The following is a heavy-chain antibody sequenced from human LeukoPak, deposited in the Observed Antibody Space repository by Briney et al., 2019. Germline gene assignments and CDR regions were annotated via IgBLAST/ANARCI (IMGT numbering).Heavy chain of an antibody. CDR3: ARESDYGGNVDY. CDR2: IYTGGST. V-gene: IGHV3-53*01. Sequence: GGSLRLSCAASGFTVSSNYMNWVRQAPGKGLEWVSIIYTGGSTYYADSVKGRFTISRDNSKNTLYLQMNSLTAEDTAVYYCARESDYGGNVDYWGQGTLVTVSS. J-gene: IGHJ4*02. CDR1: GFTVSSNY. D-gene: IGHD4-23*01.